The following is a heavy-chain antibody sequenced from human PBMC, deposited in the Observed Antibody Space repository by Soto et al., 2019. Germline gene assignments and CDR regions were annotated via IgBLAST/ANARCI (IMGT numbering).Heavy chain of an antibody. CDR1: GGTFSSYA. CDR3: ATGLRFLEWLWALDGMDV. V-gene: IGHV1-69*13. D-gene: IGHD3-3*01. CDR2: IIPIFGTA. Sequence: AVKVSCKASGGTFSSYAISWVRQAPGQGLEWMGGIIPIFGTANYAQKFQGRVTITADESTSTAYMELSSLRSEDTAVYYCATGLRFLEWLWALDGMDVWGQGTTVTVSS. J-gene: IGHJ6*02.